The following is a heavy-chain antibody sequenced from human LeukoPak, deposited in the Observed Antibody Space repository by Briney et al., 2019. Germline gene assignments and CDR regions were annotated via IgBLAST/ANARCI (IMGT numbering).Heavy chain of an antibody. Sequence: ASVKVSCKASGYTFTSYYMHWVRQAPGQGLEWMGIINPSGGSTSYAQKFQGRVTMTRDTSKNQFSLKLSSVTAADTAVYYCASCSGGSCYSGYYGMDVWGQGTTVTVSS. CDR2: INPSGGST. J-gene: IGHJ6*02. V-gene: IGHV1-46*01. CDR1: GYTFTSYY. D-gene: IGHD2-15*01. CDR3: ASCSGGSCYSGYYGMDV.